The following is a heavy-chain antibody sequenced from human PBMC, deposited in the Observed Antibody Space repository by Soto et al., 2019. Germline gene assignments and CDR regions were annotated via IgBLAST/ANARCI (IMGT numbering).Heavy chain of an antibody. J-gene: IGHJ4*02. CDR1: GYTFTSHG. CDR3: ARLYSSGWYGAFDY. V-gene: IGHV1-18*01. CDR2: ISAYNGNT. D-gene: IGHD6-19*01. Sequence: ASVKVSCKASGYTFTSHGISWARQAPGQGLEWMGWISAYNGNTNYAQKLQGRVTMTTDTSTSTAYMELWGLRSDDTAVYYCARLYSSGWYGAFDYWGQGTLVTVSS.